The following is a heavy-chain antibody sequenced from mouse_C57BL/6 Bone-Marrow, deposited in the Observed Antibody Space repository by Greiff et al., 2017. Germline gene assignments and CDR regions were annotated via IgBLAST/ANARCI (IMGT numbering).Heavy chain of an antibody. J-gene: IGHJ2*01. D-gene: IGHD1-1*01. CDR1: GYTFTDYS. Sequence: VQLQQSGAELVRPGASVKLSCKASGYTFTDYSLNWVKQRPGQGLEWIARIYPGSGNTYYNEKFKGKATLPAEKSSSTAYMQLSSLTSEDSAVYFCARENYYGSSDYWGQGTTLTVSS. CDR3: ARENYYGSSDY. CDR2: IYPGSGNT. V-gene: IGHV1-76*01.